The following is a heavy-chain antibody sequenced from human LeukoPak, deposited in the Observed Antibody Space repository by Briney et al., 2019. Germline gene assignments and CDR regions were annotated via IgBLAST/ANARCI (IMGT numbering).Heavy chain of an antibody. V-gene: IGHV1-69*02. Sequence: SVKVSCKVSGGTFSSYTISWVRQAPGQGLEWMGRIIPILGIANYAQKFQGRVTITADKSTSTAYMELSSLRSEDTAVYYCASPAVPAAIQVWGQGTLVTVSS. D-gene: IGHD2-2*02. CDR1: GGTFSSYT. J-gene: IGHJ4*02. CDR2: IIPILGIA. CDR3: ASPAVPAAIQV.